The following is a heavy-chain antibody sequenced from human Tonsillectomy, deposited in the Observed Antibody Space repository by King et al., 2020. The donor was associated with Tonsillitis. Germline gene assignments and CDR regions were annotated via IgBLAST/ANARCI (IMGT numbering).Heavy chain of an antibody. V-gene: IGHV3-23*04. D-gene: IGHD3-3*01. CDR1: GFTFGSFA. J-gene: IGHJ6*03. Sequence: VQLVESGGGLVQPGGSPRLSCAASGFTFGSFAMPCVRQAPGKGLEWVSSCSDSAGGPYYADSVNGRFTIPRDNSKNTLYLQVNGLRAEDTAVYYCAKLLRSGYHLYYMDVWGKGTTVTVSS. CDR3: AKLLRSGYHLYYMDV. CDR2: CSDSAGGP.